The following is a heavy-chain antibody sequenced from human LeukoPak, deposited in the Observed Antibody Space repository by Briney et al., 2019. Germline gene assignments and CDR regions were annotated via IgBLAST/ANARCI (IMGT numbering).Heavy chain of an antibody. J-gene: IGHJ1*01. CDR1: GYTFSGYY. CDR2: INPNSGGT. CDR3: ARGYPLSTTAAGTYFQH. Sequence: GASVKVSCKASGYTFSGYYMHWVRQAPGQGLEWMGWINPNSGGTNYAQKFQGRATMTRDTSISTAYMELSRLRSDDTAVYYCARGYPLSTTAAGTYFQHWGQGTLVTVSS. V-gene: IGHV1-2*02. D-gene: IGHD6-13*01.